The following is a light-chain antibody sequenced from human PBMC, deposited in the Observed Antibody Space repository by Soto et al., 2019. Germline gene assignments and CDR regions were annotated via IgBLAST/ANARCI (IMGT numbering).Light chain of an antibody. J-gene: IGKJ4*02. V-gene: IGKV1-5*03. CDR3: QQYDSSST. CDR2: KAS. Sequence: DIQMTQSPSTLSGSVGDRVTIPCRASQTIRSWLAWYQQKPGKAPRLLIYKASSLESGVPSRFSGSGSGTEFTLTISSLQPEDSATYYCQQYDSSSTFGGGTKVDIK. CDR1: QTIRSW.